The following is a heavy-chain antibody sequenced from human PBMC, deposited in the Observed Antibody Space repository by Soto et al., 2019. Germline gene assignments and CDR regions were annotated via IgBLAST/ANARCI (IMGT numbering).Heavy chain of an antibody. Sequence: EVQLLESGGGLVQPGGSLRLSCAASGFTFSSYAMSWVRQAPGKGLEWVSAISGSGGSTYYADSVKGRFTISRDNSKNTLYLQMNSLRAEDTAVYYCAKVLAYDSSGSAIYYFVYWGQGTLVTVSS. D-gene: IGHD3-22*01. V-gene: IGHV3-23*01. CDR2: ISGSGGST. CDR1: GFTFSSYA. CDR3: AKVLAYDSSGSAIYYFVY. J-gene: IGHJ4*02.